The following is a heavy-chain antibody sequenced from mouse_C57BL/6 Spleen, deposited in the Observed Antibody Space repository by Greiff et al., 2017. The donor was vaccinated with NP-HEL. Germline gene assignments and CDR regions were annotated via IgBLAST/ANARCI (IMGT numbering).Heavy chain of an antibody. V-gene: IGHV1-82*01. Sequence: VQRVESGPELVKPGASVKLSCKASGYAFSSSWMNWVKQRPGKGLEWIGRIYPGDGDTNYNGKFKGKATLTADKSYSTVYMQLSSLTSEDSAVYYCARNGHYDMDYWGQGTSVTVSS. CDR3: ARNGHYDMDY. D-gene: IGHD1-1*02. J-gene: IGHJ4*01. CDR1: GYAFSSSW. CDR2: IYPGDGDT.